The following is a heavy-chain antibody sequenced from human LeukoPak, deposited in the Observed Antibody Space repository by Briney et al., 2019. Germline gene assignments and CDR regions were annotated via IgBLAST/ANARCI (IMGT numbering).Heavy chain of an antibody. Sequence: SETLSLTCAVYGRSFSGYYWSWIRQPPGKGLEWIGEINHSGSTNYNPSLKSRVTISVDTSKNQFSLKLSSVTAADTAVYYCARLYSNYGRDWGQGTLVTVSS. V-gene: IGHV4-34*01. CDR3: ARLYSNYGRD. J-gene: IGHJ4*02. CDR2: INHSGST. D-gene: IGHD4-11*01. CDR1: GRSFSGYY.